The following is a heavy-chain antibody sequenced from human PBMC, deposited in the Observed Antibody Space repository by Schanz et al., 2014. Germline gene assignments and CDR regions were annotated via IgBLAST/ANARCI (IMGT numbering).Heavy chain of an antibody. CDR3: TRKVMATIGGYYDN. CDR2: ISGRDGST. D-gene: IGHD3-16*01. V-gene: IGHV3-23*04. J-gene: IGHJ4*02. Sequence: EVHLVESGGGLVQPGGSLRLSCAASGFTFSIYAMTWVRQAPGMGLEWVSAISGRDGSTYYADSVRGRFTISRDNAKNTLYLQMNTLRAEDTAVYCCTRKVMATIGGYYDNWGQGTLVTVSS. CDR1: GFTFSIYA.